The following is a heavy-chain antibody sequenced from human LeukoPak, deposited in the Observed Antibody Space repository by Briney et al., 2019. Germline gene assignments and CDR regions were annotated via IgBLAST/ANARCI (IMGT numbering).Heavy chain of an antibody. CDR1: GFTFSSYS. Sequence: PGGSLRLSCAASGFTFSSYSMNWVRQAPGKGLEWVSYISHSSSTIYYADSVKGRFTISRDNAKTSLYLQMISLRAEDTAVYYCARHLSGVTGYTYGRGIDYWGQGTLVTVSS. V-gene: IGHV3-48*04. D-gene: IGHD5-18*01. J-gene: IGHJ4*02. CDR3: ARHLSGVTGYTYGRGIDY. CDR2: ISHSSSTI.